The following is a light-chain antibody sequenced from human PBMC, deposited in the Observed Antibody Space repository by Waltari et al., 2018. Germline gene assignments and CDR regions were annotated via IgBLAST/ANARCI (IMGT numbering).Light chain of an antibody. Sequence: QSALTQPRSVSGSPGPSVTISCTGTSSAVGSYDHVPWYQQHPGKAPKLIISDVTKRPSGVPDRFSGSKSGNTASLTISGLQAEDEADYYCCSYAGTYTWVFGGGTKLTVL. CDR1: SSAVGSYDH. J-gene: IGLJ3*02. CDR2: DVT. V-gene: IGLV2-11*01. CDR3: CSYAGTYTWV.